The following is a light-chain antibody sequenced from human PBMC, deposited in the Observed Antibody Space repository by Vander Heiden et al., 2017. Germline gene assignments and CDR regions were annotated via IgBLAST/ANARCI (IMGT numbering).Light chain of an antibody. CDR1: QSISNY. CDR2: GAS. J-gene: IGKJ2*01. CDR3: QQSYNSPYT. V-gene: IGKV1-39*01. Sequence: DIQMTQSPSSLSASVGDRVTITCRASQSISNYLNWYQHKPGKAPNPLIYGASSLQSGVPSTFSGSGSGTDFTLTITSQQPEDFATYYCQQSYNSPYTFGQGTKLEIK.